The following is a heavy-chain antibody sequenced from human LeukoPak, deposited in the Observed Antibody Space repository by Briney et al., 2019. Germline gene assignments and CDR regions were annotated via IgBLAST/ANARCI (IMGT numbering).Heavy chain of an antibody. D-gene: IGHD3-22*01. V-gene: IGHV3-49*04. Sequence: PGGSLRLSCTASGFTFGDYAMSWVRQAPGKGLEWVGFIRSKAYGGATEYAASVKGRFTISRDDSKSIAYLQMNSLKTEDTAVYYCTREVTMIVAVEGYYFDYWGQGTLVTVSS. CDR1: GFTFGDYA. J-gene: IGHJ4*02. CDR2: IRSKAYGGAT. CDR3: TREVTMIVAVEGYYFDY.